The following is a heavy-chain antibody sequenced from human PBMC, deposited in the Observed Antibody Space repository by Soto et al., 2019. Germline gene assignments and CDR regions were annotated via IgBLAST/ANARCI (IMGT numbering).Heavy chain of an antibody. V-gene: IGHV3-23*01. CDR2: MTGSSGNT. D-gene: IGHD7-27*01. J-gene: IGHJ6*02. CDR3: AKSSGTGTSDGMDV. CDR1: GFALSDYI. Sequence: EVQVLQSGGGLVQPGGSLRLSCAASGFALSDYIMTWVRQAPGKGLEWVSSMTGSSGNTYDADSVRGRFTTSRDNSKTTLYLQMNSLRDDDTAVYYCAKSSGTGTSDGMDVWGQGTKVVVSS.